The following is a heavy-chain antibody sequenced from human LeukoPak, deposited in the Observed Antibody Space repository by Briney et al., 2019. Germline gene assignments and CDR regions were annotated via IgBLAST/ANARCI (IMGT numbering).Heavy chain of an antibody. CDR1: GGTFSSYA. Sequence: SVKVSCKASGGTFSSYAISWVRQAPGQGLEWMEGIIPIFGTANYAQKFQGRVTITADESTSTAYMELSSLRSEDTAVYYCARALGEGDAFDIWGQGTMVTVSS. D-gene: IGHD3-16*01. CDR2: IIPIFGTA. CDR3: ARALGEGDAFDI. J-gene: IGHJ3*02. V-gene: IGHV1-69*13.